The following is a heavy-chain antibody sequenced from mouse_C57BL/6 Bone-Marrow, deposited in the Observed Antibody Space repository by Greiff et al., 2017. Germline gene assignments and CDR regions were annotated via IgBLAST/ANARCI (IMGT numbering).Heavy chain of an antibody. Sequence: QVQLQQSGPELVKPGASVKISCKASGYAFSSSWMNWVKQRPGKGLEWIGRIYPGDGDTNYNGKFKGKATLTADKSSSTAYMQLSSLTSEDSAVYFCASLYYYGSSSYYWGQGTTLTVSS. CDR1: GYAFSSSW. J-gene: IGHJ2*01. V-gene: IGHV1-82*01. CDR2: IYPGDGDT. CDR3: ASLYYYGSSSYY. D-gene: IGHD1-1*01.